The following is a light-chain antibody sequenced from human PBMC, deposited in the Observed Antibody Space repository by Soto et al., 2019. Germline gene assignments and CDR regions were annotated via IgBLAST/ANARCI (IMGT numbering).Light chain of an antibody. CDR1: QSVSSN. CDR2: GAS. CDR3: QQYNNWPMYT. J-gene: IGKJ2*01. V-gene: IGKV3-15*01. Sequence: EIVMPQSPATLSVSPGERATLSCRASQSVSSNLAWYQQKPGQAPRLLIYGASTRSTGIPARFSGSGSGTEFTLTISSLQSEDVAVYYCQQYNNWPMYTLGQGTKLEIK.